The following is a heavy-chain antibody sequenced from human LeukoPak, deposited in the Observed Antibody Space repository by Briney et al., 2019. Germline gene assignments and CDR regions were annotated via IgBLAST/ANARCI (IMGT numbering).Heavy chain of an antibody. CDR2: ISSSGSTI. CDR3: ARDLSKTVTTRVYYFDY. V-gene: IGHV3-11*01. D-gene: IGHD4-17*01. Sequence: GGSLRLSCAASGFTFSSYAMSWIRQAPGKGLEWVSYISSSGSTIYYADSVKGRFTISRDNAKNSLYLQMNSLRAEDTAVYYCARDLSKTVTTRVYYFDYWGQGTLVTVSS. J-gene: IGHJ4*02. CDR1: GFTFSSYA.